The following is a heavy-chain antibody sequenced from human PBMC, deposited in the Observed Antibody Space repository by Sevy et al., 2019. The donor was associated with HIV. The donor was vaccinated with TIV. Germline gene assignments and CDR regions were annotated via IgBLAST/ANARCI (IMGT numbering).Heavy chain of an antibody. V-gene: IGHV3-30-3*01. CDR3: AGGGGRVVVAAIRARTYNWFDP. CDR1: GFTFSSYA. Sequence: GGSLRLSCAASGFTFSSYAMHWVRQAPGKGLEWVAVISYDGSNKYYADSVKGRFTISRDNSKNTLYLQMNSLRAEDTAVYYWAGGGGRVVVAAIRARTYNWFDPWGQGTLVTVSS. D-gene: IGHD2-15*01. J-gene: IGHJ5*02. CDR2: ISYDGSNK.